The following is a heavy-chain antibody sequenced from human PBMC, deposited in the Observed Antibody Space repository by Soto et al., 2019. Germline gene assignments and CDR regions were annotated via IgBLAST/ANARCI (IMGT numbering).Heavy chain of an antibody. CDR1: GGTISSYA. CDR3: ARLYGSGSYPHYYYYYGMDV. D-gene: IGHD3-10*01. V-gene: IGHV1-69*13. CDR2: LIPIFGTA. J-gene: IGHJ6*02. Sequence: ASGKVSCKASGGTISSYAISWVRQAPRQGLEWMGGLIPIFGTANYAQKFQGRVTITADESTRTAYMELSSLRSDATAVYYCARLYGSGSYPHYYYYYGMDVWGQGTTVTVSS.